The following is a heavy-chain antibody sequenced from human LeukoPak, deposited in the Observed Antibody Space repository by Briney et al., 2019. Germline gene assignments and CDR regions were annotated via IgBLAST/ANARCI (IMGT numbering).Heavy chain of an antibody. CDR2: IIPIFGTA. CDR3: ARAEAYYDFWSGYPTHYYYYYGMDV. CDR1: GGTFSSYA. Sequence: ASVTVSCKASGGTFSSYAISWVRQAPGQGLEWMGGIIPIFGTANYAQKFQGRVTITADESTSTAYMELSSLRSEDTAVYYCARAEAYYDFWSGYPTHYYYYYGMDVWGQGTTVTASS. J-gene: IGHJ6*02. D-gene: IGHD3-3*01. V-gene: IGHV1-69*01.